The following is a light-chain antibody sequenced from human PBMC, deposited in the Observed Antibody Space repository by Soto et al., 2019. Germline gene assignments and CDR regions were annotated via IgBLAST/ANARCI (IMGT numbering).Light chain of an antibody. V-gene: IGKV3D-15*01. CDR2: SAS. Sequence: EIVMTQSPGTLSVSPGERATLSCRASQNVISNLAWYQQRPGQPPRLLIYSASTRATGIPARFSGSGSGTEFTLTISSLQSEDAAVYYCQQRSNWLISFGPGTKVDIK. J-gene: IGKJ3*01. CDR1: QNVISN. CDR3: QQRSNWLIS.